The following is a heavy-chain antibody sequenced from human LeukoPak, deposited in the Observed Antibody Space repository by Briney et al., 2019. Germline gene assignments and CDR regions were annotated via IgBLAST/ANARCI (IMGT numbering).Heavy chain of an antibody. J-gene: IGHJ5*02. CDR3: AKRAVTTAGDLWFDP. Sequence: SEALSLTCTVSGGSVNNNYWGWIRQPPGKGLEWVGYIYSSGSTTYNPSLESRLTISIDTSKNHFPLKLSSVTAADTAVYYCAKRAVTTAGDLWFDPWGQGTLVTVSS. V-gene: IGHV4-59*08. CDR2: IYSSGST. D-gene: IGHD2-21*01. CDR1: GGSVNNNY.